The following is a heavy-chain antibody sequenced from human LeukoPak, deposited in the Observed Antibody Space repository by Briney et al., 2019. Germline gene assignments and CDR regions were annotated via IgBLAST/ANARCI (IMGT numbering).Heavy chain of an antibody. J-gene: IGHJ3*02. CDR1: GGSISSGTNY. Sequence: SETLSLTCTVSGGSISSGTNYWSWIRQPAGKGLDWIGRISTSGSTHYNPSLQSRVTISADTSKNQFSLKVNSVTAADTAVYYCARRYSSGSYDAFIIWGQGTMVTVSS. D-gene: IGHD5-18*01. V-gene: IGHV4-61*02. CDR2: ISTSGST. CDR3: ARRYSSGSYDAFII.